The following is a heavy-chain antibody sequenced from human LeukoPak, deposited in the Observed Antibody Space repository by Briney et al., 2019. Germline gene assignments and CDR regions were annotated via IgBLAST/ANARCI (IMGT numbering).Heavy chain of an antibody. V-gene: IGHV3-74*01. CDR1: GFTLGSYW. Sequence: PGGSLRLSCAASGFTLGSYWMHWVRHAPGKGLVWVSRINTDGSSTSYADSVKGRFTISRDNAKNTLYLQMNSLRAEDTAVYYCARDRSSGYSADAFDKWGQGTMVTVSS. J-gene: IGHJ3*02. CDR2: INTDGSST. CDR3: ARDRSSGYSADAFDK. D-gene: IGHD3-22*01.